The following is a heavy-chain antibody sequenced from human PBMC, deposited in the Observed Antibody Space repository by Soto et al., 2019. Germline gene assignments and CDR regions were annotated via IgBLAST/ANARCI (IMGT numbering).Heavy chain of an antibody. J-gene: IGHJ4*02. CDR2: IYHSGST. D-gene: IGHD4-17*01. CDR3: AGWGYGDYESVDY. V-gene: IGHV4-30-2*01. Sequence: SETLSLTCAVSGGSISSGGYSWSWIRQPPGKGLEWIGYIYHSGSTYYNPSLKSRVTISVDRSKNQFSLKLSPVTAADTAVYYCAGWGYGDYESVDYWGQGTLVTVSS. CDR1: GGSISSGGYS.